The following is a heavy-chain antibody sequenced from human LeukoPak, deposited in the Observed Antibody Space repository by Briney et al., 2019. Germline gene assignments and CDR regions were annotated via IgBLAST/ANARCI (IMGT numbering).Heavy chain of an antibody. D-gene: IGHD3-10*01. CDR2: ISGGGGST. V-gene: IGHV3-23*01. CDR1: GFXFSSYA. CDR3: NYYGSGTPLYFDY. Sequence: PGGSLRLSCGASGFXFSSYAMSWVRQAPGKGQEWVSSISGGGGSTYYAGSVKGRFTISRDNSKNTLSLQMHTLRTEDTAVYYCNYYGSGTPLYFDYWGQGTLVTVSS. J-gene: IGHJ4*02.